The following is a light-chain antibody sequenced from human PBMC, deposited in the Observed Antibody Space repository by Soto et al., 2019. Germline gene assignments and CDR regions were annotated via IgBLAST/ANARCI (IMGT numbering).Light chain of an antibody. J-gene: IGLJ1*01. CDR3: QSYDSSLTALYV. V-gene: IGLV1-40*01. Sequence: QPVLTQPPSVSGAPGQRVTISCTGSSSNIGAGYDVQWYQQLPGTAPKLLMYGNTNRPSGVPDRFSGSKSGTSASLAITGLQAEDEADYYCQSYDSSLTALYVFGTGNKVTVL. CDR1: SSNIGAGYD. CDR2: GNT.